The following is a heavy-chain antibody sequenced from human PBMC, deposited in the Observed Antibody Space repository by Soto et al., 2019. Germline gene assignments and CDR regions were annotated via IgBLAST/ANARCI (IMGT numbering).Heavy chain of an antibody. J-gene: IGHJ6*02. Sequence: SQTLSLTCDISGDSVSSNRGAWTWIRQSPSRGLEWLGRTYYRSKWYNEYGLSVKSRITINADTCKNQFSLQLNSVTPEDAAVNYCSRWDHAYGYTDVWGLGTTVTVSS. V-gene: IGHV6-1*01. CDR3: SRWDHAYGYTDV. CDR2: TYYRSKWYN. CDR1: GDSVSSNRGA. D-gene: IGHD5-18*01.